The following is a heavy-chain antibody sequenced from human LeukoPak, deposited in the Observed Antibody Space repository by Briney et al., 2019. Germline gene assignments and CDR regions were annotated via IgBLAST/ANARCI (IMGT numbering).Heavy chain of an antibody. D-gene: IGHD6-13*01. CDR1: GFTLSSYS. CDR2: ISSSSSTI. Sequence: PGGSLRLSCTASGFTLSSYSVNWVRQAPGKGLEWVSYISSSSSTIYYADSVKGRFTISRDNAKNSLSLQMNSLRAEDTAVYYCARDPRYSSSWSQGDYMDVWGKGTTVTVSS. CDR3: ARDPRYSSSWSQGDYMDV. V-gene: IGHV3-48*01. J-gene: IGHJ6*03.